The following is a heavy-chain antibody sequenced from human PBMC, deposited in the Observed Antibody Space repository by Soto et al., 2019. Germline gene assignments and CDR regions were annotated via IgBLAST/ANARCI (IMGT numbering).Heavy chain of an antibody. V-gene: IGHV3-48*01. D-gene: IGHD4-17*01. Sequence: EVQLVESGGGLVQPGGSLRLSCAASGFTFSSYSMNWVRQAPGKGLEWVSYISSSSSTIYYADSVKGRFTISRDNAKNSLYLHMNRLRAEDTAVYYCAREADYVNWFDPWGQGTLVTVSS. CDR1: GFTFSSYS. J-gene: IGHJ5*02. CDR3: AREADYVNWFDP. CDR2: ISSSSSTI.